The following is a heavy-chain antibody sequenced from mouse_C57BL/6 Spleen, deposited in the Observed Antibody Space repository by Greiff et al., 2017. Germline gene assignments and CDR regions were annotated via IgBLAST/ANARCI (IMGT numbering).Heavy chain of an antibody. Sequence: QVQLQQPGAELVKPGASVKLSCKASGYTFTSYWMHWVKQRPGRGLEWIGRIDPNSGGTKYNEKFKSKATLTVDKPSSTAYMQLSSLTSEDSAVYYCAREFGTTVVATPGAMDYWGQGTSVTVSS. CDR2: IDPNSGGT. D-gene: IGHD1-1*01. CDR3: AREFGTTVVATPGAMDY. J-gene: IGHJ4*01. CDR1: GYTFTSYW. V-gene: IGHV1-72*01.